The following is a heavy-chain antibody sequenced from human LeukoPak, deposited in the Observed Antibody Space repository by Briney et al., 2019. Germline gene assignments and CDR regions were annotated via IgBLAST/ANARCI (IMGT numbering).Heavy chain of an antibody. CDR1: GGSISSYY. Sequence: SETLSLTCTVSGGSISSYYWSWIRQPPGKGLEWIGYIYYSGSTNYNPSLKSRVTISVDTSKNRFSLKLSSVTAADTAVYYCARSKLLWFGEFSGMDVWGQGTTVTVSS. CDR2: IYYSGST. CDR3: ARSKLLWFGEFSGMDV. D-gene: IGHD3-10*01. V-gene: IGHV4-59*08. J-gene: IGHJ6*02.